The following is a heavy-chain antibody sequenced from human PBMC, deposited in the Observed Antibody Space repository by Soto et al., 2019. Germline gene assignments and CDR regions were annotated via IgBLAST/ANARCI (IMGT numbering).Heavy chain of an antibody. V-gene: IGHV3-48*02. Sequence: EVQLVESGGGLVQRGGSLRLSCAASGFSFSTYRINWVRQAPGKGLEWVAYISSTSSTIDYADSVKGRFTISRDNAKNSLYLQMNSLSDEDTAVYYCAPPAYYGMDVRGQGTTVTVSS. D-gene: IGHD2-2*01. CDR2: ISSTSSTI. J-gene: IGHJ6*02. CDR3: APPAYYGMDV. CDR1: GFSFSTYR.